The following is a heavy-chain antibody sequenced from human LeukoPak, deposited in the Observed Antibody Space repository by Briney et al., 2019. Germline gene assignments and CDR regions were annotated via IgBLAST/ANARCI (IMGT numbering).Heavy chain of an antibody. CDR2: ISYDGSNK. CDR3: AKEYCSNSVCHSLDY. Sequence: GGSLRLSCAASGFTFSDYYMSWIRQAPGKGLEWVAVISYDGSNKYYADSVKGRFTFSRDNSKNTLYLQMNSLRAEDTAVYYCAKEYCSNSVCHSLDYWGQGTLVTVSS. CDR1: GFTFSDYY. J-gene: IGHJ4*02. D-gene: IGHD2-8*01. V-gene: IGHV3-30*18.